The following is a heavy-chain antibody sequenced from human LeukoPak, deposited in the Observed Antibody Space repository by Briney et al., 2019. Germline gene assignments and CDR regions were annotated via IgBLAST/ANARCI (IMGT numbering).Heavy chain of an antibody. CDR3: AKDSGRYYFDY. J-gene: IGHJ4*02. Sequence: GGSLRLSCAASGFTFSSYGMHWVRQAPGKGLEWVAFIRHEGSNKYYADSVKGRFTISRDISKNTLYLQMSSLRAEDTAVYYCAKDSGRYYFDYWGQRTLVTVSS. V-gene: IGHV3-30*02. D-gene: IGHD6-19*01. CDR1: GFTFSSYG. CDR2: IRHEGSNK.